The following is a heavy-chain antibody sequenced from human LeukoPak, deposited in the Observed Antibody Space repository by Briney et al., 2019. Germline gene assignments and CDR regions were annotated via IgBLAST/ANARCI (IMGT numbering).Heavy chain of an antibody. CDR2: IWYDGSNK. D-gene: IGHD3-22*01. J-gene: IGHJ6*02. CDR1: GFTFSSYG. CDR3: ARDRAVVSIDYYDSSGYYYSGMDV. V-gene: IGHV3-33*01. Sequence: GRSLRLSCAASGFTFSSYGMHWVRQAPGKGLEWVAVIWYDGSNKYYADSVKGRFTISRDNSKNTLYLQMNSLRAEDTAVYYCARDRAVVSIDYYDSSGYYYSGMDVWGQGTTVTVSS.